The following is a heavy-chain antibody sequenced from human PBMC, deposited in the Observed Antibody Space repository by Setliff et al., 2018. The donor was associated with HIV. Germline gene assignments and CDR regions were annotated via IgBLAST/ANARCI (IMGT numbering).Heavy chain of an antibody. CDR1: GGSISSSNYY. CDR3: ATWGRNNWNYFSY. Sequence: LSLTCTVSGGSISSSNYYWGWIRQPPEKGLEWIGNIYYSGSTYYNPSLKSRVTISVDTSKNQFSLKLSSVTAADTAVYYCATWGRNNWNYFSYWGQGTLVTVSS. V-gene: IGHV4-39*07. D-gene: IGHD1-20*01. J-gene: IGHJ4*02. CDR2: IYYSGST.